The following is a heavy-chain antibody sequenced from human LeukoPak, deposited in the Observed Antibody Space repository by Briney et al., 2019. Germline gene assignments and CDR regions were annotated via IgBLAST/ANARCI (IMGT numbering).Heavy chain of an antibody. Sequence: GASMKVSCKASGYTFTGYNMHWVRHAPGQGLEWMGWINPNSGGTNYAQKFQGRVTMTRDTSITTAYMELSRLRSDDTAVYYCARNRYGYNFGYWGQGTLVTVSS. CDR1: GYTFTGYN. V-gene: IGHV1-2*02. CDR2: INPNSGGT. J-gene: IGHJ4*02. D-gene: IGHD5-24*01. CDR3: ARNRYGYNFGY.